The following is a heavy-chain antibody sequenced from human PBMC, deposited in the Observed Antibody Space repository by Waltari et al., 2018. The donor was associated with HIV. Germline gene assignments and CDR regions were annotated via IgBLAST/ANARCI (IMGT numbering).Heavy chain of an antibody. CDR2: IKSKSDGGTT. CDR1: GFTFSHAW. V-gene: IGHV3-15*01. Sequence: EVHLVESGGDLLKPGGCLRLSCAASGFTFSHAWMTWVRQAPGKGLEWVGRIKSKSDGGTTDYNAAVKGRFTISRDDSKTTLFLQMNSLKTEDTAVYYCTTEEGYGSGSYLDYWGQGTPLTVSS. J-gene: IGHJ4*02. CDR3: TTEEGYGSGSYLDY. D-gene: IGHD3-10*01.